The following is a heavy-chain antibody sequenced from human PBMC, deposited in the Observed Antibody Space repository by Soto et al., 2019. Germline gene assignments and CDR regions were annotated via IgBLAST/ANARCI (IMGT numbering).Heavy chain of an antibody. CDR3: ASERVAEMATGGFFVY. CDR2: IVPLFGTP. CDR1: GGTFSNYA. J-gene: IGHJ4*02. V-gene: IGHV1-69*13. D-gene: IGHD5-12*01. Sequence: SVKVSCKASGGTFSNYAFSWVRQAPGQGLEWMGGIVPLFGTPNYAQKFQGRLTINADESSSTAYMELSSLRSEDTAVYYCASERVAEMATGGFFVYWGQGTLVTVSS.